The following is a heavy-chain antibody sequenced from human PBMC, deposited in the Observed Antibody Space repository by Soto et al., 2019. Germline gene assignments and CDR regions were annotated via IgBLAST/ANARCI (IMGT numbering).Heavy chain of an antibody. CDR1: GFTFSSYA. CDR2: ISGSGGST. V-gene: IGHV3-23*01. CDR3: AKDEGSGYVPFDY. J-gene: IGHJ4*02. D-gene: IGHD5-12*01. Sequence: EVQLLESGGGLVQPGGSLRLSCAASGFTFSSYAMSWVRQAPGKGLEWVSAISGSGGSTYYADSVKGRFTISRDNSKNTLYLQMTSLRAEDTAVYYCAKDEGSGYVPFDYWGQGTLVTVSS.